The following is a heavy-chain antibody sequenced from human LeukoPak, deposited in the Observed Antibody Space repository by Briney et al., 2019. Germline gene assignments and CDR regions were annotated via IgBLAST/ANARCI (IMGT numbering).Heavy chain of an antibody. CDR2: INPSGGST. D-gene: IGHD3-16*02. CDR3: ARDRDMITFRGVIVMVGYFDY. V-gene: IGHV1-46*03. Sequence: ASVKVSCKASGYTFTSYYMHWVRQAPGQGLEWMGIINPSGGSTSYAQKFQGRVTMTRDTSTSTVYMELSSLRSEDTAVYYCARDRDMITFRGVIVMVGYFDYWGQGTLVTVSS. J-gene: IGHJ4*02. CDR1: GYTFTSYY.